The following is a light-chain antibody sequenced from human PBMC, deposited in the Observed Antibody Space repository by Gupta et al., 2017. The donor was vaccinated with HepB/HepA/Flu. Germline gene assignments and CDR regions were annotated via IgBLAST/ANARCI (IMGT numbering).Light chain of an antibody. J-gene: IGKJ4*01. CDR3: QQHDSWPRT. CDR2: GAS. Sequence: EIVLTQSPATLSLPPGERATLSCRASQSLSTYLAWYQQKPGQAPRLLIYGASNRATGIPARFSGSGSGTDFTLTISSLEPEDFAVYSCQQHDSWPRTFGGGTKVEIK. CDR1: QSLSTY. V-gene: IGKV3-11*01.